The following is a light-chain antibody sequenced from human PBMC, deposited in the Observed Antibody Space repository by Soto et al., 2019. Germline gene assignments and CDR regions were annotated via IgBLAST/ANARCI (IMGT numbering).Light chain of an antibody. CDR1: QSVSRN. J-gene: IGKJ2*01. CDR2: GAS. Sequence: EVVMTQSPATLSVSPGERATLSCRASQSVSRNLAWYQQRPGQPPRLVMYGASTRATGIPARFSGSGSGTEFNLTISSLQSEDCVVYYCQHYHNWPPYTFGQGTKLEIK. CDR3: QHYHNWPPYT. V-gene: IGKV3-15*01.